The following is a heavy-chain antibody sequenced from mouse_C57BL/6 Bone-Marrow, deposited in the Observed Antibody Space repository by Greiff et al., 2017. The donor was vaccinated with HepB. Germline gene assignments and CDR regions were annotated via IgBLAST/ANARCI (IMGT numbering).Heavy chain of an antibody. Sequence: DVQLQESGPGLVKPSQSLSLTCSVTGYSITSGYYWNWIRQLPGNKLEWMGYVSYDGSNNYNPSLKNRIPITRDTSKNQFFLKLNSVTTEDTATYYCARGYYGSSPVFAYWGQGTLVTVSA. D-gene: IGHD1-1*01. CDR3: ARGYYGSSPVFAY. CDR2: VSYDGSN. J-gene: IGHJ3*01. CDR1: GYSITSGYY. V-gene: IGHV3-6*01.